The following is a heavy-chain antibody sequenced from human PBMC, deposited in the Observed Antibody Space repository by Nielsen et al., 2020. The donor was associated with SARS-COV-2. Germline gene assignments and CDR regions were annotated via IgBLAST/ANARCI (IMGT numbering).Heavy chain of an antibody. D-gene: IGHD3-3*01. CDR3: ARDPIGITIFGVVSDAFDI. CDR2: IYYSGST. J-gene: IGHJ3*02. V-gene: IGHV4-30-4*08. Sequence: WIRQPPGKGLEWIGYIYYSGSTYYNPSLKSRVTISVDTSKNQFSLKLSSVTAADTALYYCARDPIGITIFGVVSDAFDIWGQGTMVTVSS.